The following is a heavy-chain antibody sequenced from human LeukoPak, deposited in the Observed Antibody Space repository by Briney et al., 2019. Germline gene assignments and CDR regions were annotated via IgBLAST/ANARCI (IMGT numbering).Heavy chain of an antibody. CDR2: ISYDGSNK. CDR1: GFTFSSYG. J-gene: IGHJ4*02. D-gene: IGHD6-6*01. Sequence: PGGSLRLSCAASGFTFSSYGMHWVRQAPGKGLEWVAVISYDGSNKYYADSVKGRFTISRDNSKNTLYLQMNSLRAEDTAVYYCAKASYSSSSVIFDYWGQGTLVTVSS. CDR3: AKASYSSSSVIFDY. V-gene: IGHV3-30*18.